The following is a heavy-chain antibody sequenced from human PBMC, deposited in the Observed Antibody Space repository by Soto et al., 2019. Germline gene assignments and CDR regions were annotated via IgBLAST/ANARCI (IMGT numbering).Heavy chain of an antibody. V-gene: IGHV4-38-2*01. CDR2: IYHGGST. D-gene: IGHD3-16*01. CDR1: GYSISRGYY. CDR3: ARVGPWVPYYESSSPYTFEDWFDP. Sequence: SETLSLTCAVSGYSISRGYYWGWPRQPPGKGLEWIGSIYHGGSTYSNPSLNSRVTLTIDMTNNLVTLILNSVTAADTDVYCCARVGPWVPYYESSSPYTFEDWFDPWGQGTLVTVSS. J-gene: IGHJ5*02.